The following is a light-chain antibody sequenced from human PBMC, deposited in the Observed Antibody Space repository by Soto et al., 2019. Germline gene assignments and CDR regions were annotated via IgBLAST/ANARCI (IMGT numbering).Light chain of an antibody. Sequence: EIVLTQSPATLSLSPGERATLSCRASQSVSSYLAWYQQKPGQAPRLLIYDASNRATGIPARFSGSWSGTDFTHTISSLEPEDFAVYYCQQRSNWPPALTFGGGTKVEIK. J-gene: IGKJ4*01. CDR1: QSVSSY. CDR3: QQRSNWPPALT. V-gene: IGKV3-11*01. CDR2: DAS.